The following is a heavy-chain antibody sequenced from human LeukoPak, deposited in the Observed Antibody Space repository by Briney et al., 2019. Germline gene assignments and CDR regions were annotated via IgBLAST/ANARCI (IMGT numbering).Heavy chain of an antibody. J-gene: IGHJ4*02. CDR1: GGSLSSYY. D-gene: IGHD6-19*01. CDR3: ARHSSGWYPDY. Sequence: PSETLSLTCTVSGGSLSSYYWSWIRQPPGKGLEWIGYIYYSGSTNYNPSLKSRVTISVDTSKNQFSLKLSSVTAADTAVYYCARHSSGWYPDYWGQGTLVTVSS. V-gene: IGHV4-59*01. CDR2: IYYSGST.